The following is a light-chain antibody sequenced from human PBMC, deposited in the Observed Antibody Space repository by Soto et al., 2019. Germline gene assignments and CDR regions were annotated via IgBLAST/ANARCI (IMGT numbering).Light chain of an antibody. V-gene: IGLV1-51*01. CDR1: SSNIGNNF. CDR3: GTWDSSLSAVV. J-gene: IGLJ3*02. CDR2: DNN. Sequence: QSVLTQPPSVSAAPGQKVTISCSGSSSNIGNNFVSWYQHLPGTAPKLLIYDNNQRASGIPDRFSGSKSGTSATLGITGLQTGDEADYYCGTWDSSLSAVVFGGGTKLTVL.